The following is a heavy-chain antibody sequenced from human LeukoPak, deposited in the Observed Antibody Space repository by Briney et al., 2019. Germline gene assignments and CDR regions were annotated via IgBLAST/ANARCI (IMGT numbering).Heavy chain of an antibody. Sequence: GGSLRLSCATSGFTFSTYAMHRVRQAPGKGLEWVAVIWYDGSNEHYVDSVKGRFTISRDNSINTLFLQMNSLRVEDTAVYYCAREVDCSGGRCYRGEFDYWGQGTLVTV. J-gene: IGHJ4*02. V-gene: IGHV3-33*01. D-gene: IGHD2-15*01. CDR3: AREVDCSGGRCYRGEFDY. CDR1: GFTFSTYA. CDR2: IWYDGSNE.